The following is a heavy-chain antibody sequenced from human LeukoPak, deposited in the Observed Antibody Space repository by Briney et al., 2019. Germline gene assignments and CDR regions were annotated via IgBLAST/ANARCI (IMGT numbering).Heavy chain of an antibody. CDR1: GFTFSSNY. CDR2: IYSGGST. J-gene: IGHJ3*02. D-gene: IGHD5-18*01. V-gene: IGHV3-66*01. CDR3: ARVLRGYSYGPRNAFDI. Sequence: GGSLRLSCAASGFTFSSNYMSWVRQAPGKGLEWVSIIYSGGSTFYADSVKGRFTISRDNAKNSLYLQMNSLRAEDTAVYYCARVLRGYSYGPRNAFDIWGQGTMVTVSS.